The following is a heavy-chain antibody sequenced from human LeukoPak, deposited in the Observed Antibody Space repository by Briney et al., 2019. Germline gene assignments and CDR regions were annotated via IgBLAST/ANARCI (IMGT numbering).Heavy chain of an antibody. CDR3: TRGGHDYGGSFDT. CDR1: GASIASGSYH. CDR2: ISAGGRT. V-gene: IGHV4-61*02. Sequence: SETLSLTCTISGASIASGSYHWDWIRQPAGSRPEYIGRISAGGRTNYNPSLKSRLTISMDTSKNHVSLRLSSVTAADTAVYYCTRGGHDYGGSFDTWGQGILVTVSS. D-gene: IGHD4-23*01. J-gene: IGHJ5*02.